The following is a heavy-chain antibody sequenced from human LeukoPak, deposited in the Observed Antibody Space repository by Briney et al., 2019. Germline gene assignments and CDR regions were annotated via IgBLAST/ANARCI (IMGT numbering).Heavy chain of an antibody. V-gene: IGHV1-2*02. CDR2: INPNSGGT. CDR3: ARASYVSSDYEYFQH. D-gene: IGHD3-22*01. Sequence: GASVKVSCKASGYTFTGYYMHWVRQAPGQGLEWMGWINPNSGGTNYAQKFQGRVTMTRDTSISTAYMELSRLRSDDTAVYYCARASYVSSDYEYFQHWGQGTLVTVSS. J-gene: IGHJ1*01. CDR1: GYTFTGYY.